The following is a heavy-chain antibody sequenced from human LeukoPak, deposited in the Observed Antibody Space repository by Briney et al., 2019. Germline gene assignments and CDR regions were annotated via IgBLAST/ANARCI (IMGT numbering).Heavy chain of an antibody. D-gene: IGHD3-10*01. Sequence: GGSLRLSCAASGLTFSSYSMNWVRQAPGKGREWVSSISSSSSYIYYADSVKGRFTISRDNAKNSLYLQMNSLRAEDTAVYYCARDRTSGRLDYWGQGTLVTVSS. J-gene: IGHJ4*02. V-gene: IGHV3-21*01. CDR3: ARDRTSGRLDY. CDR1: GLTFSSYS. CDR2: ISSSSSYI.